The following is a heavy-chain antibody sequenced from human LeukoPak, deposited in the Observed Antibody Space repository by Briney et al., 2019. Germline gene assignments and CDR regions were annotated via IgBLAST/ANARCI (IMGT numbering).Heavy chain of an antibody. V-gene: IGHV1-18*01. CDR3: ARDYYSGSYSGDY. CDR2: ISAYSGDI. CDR1: GYTFINDG. D-gene: IGHD1-26*01. J-gene: IGHJ4*02. Sequence: ASVKVSCKASGYTFINDGITWVRQAPGQGLEWMGGISAYSGDISYAETLQGRVSITGDNSESTAYLELGSLRSDDTAIYYCARDYYSGSYSGDYWGQGTLVTVSS.